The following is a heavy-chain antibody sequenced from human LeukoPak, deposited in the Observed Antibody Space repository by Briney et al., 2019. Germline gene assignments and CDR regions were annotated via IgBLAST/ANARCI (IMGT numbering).Heavy chain of an antibody. J-gene: IGHJ4*02. CDR3: AKDAYSSGWYYFDS. CDR1: RFTFDDYG. CDR2: ISGDGSST. D-gene: IGHD6-19*01. Sequence: GGSLRLSCAASRFTFDDYGMHWVRQVPGKGLEWVSLISGDGSSTYYADSVKGRFTISRDNSKNSLYLQMNSLRTEDTALYYCAKDAYSSGWYYFDSWGQGTLVTVAS. V-gene: IGHV3-43*02.